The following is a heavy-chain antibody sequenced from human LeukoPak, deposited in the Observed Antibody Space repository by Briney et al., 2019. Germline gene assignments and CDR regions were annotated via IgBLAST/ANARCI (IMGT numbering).Heavy chain of an antibody. D-gene: IGHD2-2*01. CDR1: GYSFTSYW. Sequence: GESLKISCKGSGYSFTSYWIGWVRQMPGKGLEWMGIIYPGDSDTRYSPSFQGKVTISADKSISTAYLQWSSLKASDTAMYYCARLPYCSSTSCPTKSWFDPWGQGTLVTVSS. CDR3: ARLPYCSSTSCPTKSWFDP. V-gene: IGHV5-51*01. CDR2: IYPGDSDT. J-gene: IGHJ5*02.